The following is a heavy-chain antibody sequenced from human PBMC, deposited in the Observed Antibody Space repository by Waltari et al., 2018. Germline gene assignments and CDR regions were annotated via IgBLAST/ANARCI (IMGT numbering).Heavy chain of an antibody. CDR2: IYTSGST. CDR1: GGSISSYY. J-gene: IGHJ4*02. Sequence: QVQLQESGPGLVKPSETLSLTCTVSGGSISSYYWSWIRQPAGKGLEWIGRIYTSGSTNYNPSLKRRVTMSVDTSKNQFSLKLSSVTAADTAVYYCARDYYDSSGYYCFDYWGQGTLVTVSS. V-gene: IGHV4-4*07. CDR3: ARDYYDSSGYYCFDY. D-gene: IGHD3-22*01.